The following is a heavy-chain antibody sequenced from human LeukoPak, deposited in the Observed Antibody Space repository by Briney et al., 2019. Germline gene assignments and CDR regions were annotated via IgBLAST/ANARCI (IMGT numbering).Heavy chain of an antibody. Sequence: SETLSLTCTVSGYSISSGFYWGWIRQPPGKGLEWIGSIYHSGSTYYNASLKSQVSISIDTSKNQFSLRLTSVTAADTAVYYCARQTGSGLFILPGGQGTLVTVSS. V-gene: IGHV4-38-2*02. CDR3: ARQTGSGLFILP. J-gene: IGHJ4*02. D-gene: IGHD3/OR15-3a*01. CDR2: IYHSGST. CDR1: GYSISSGFY.